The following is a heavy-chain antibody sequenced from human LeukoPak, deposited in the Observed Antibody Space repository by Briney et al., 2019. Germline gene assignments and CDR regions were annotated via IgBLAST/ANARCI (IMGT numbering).Heavy chain of an antibody. CDR1: GFTSSNAW. J-gene: IGHJ3*02. CDR2: IKSKTDGGTR. Sequence: GGSLRLSCAVSGFTSSNAWMSWVRQAPGKGLEGVGRIKSKTDGGTRDYAAPVKGGFTISRDDSKNTLYLQMNSLKTEDTAVYYCTTFDYAAFLIWGQGTMVTVSS. V-gene: IGHV3-15*01. CDR3: TTFDYAAFLI. D-gene: IGHD4/OR15-4a*01.